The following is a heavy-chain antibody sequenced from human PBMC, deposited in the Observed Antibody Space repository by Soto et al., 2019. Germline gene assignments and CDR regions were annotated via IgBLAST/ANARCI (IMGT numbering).Heavy chain of an antibody. Sequence: SETLSLTCTVSGGSISSYSWSWIRQPPGKGLEWIGYIYYSGSTNYNPSLKSRVTISVDTSKNQFSLKLSSETAADTAVYYCARAPRGNYGYPSYFDYWGQGTLVTVS. V-gene: IGHV4-59*01. CDR2: IYYSGST. D-gene: IGHD3-10*01. J-gene: IGHJ4*02. CDR3: ARAPRGNYGYPSYFDY. CDR1: GGSISSYS.